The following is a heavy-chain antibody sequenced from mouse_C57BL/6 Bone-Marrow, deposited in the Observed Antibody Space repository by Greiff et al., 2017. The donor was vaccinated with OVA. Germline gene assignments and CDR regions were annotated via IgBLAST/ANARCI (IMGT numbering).Heavy chain of an antibody. CDR3: TRSYSNYGDFDY. V-gene: IGHV1-15*01. Sequence: QVQLQQSGAELVRPGASVTLSCKASGYTFTDYEMHWVKQTPVHGLEWIGAIYPETGGTAYNQKFKGKAILTADKSSSTAYMELRSLTSEDSAVYYCTRSYSNYGDFDYWGQGTTLTVSS. CDR1: GYTFTDYE. J-gene: IGHJ2*01. D-gene: IGHD2-5*01. CDR2: IYPETGGT.